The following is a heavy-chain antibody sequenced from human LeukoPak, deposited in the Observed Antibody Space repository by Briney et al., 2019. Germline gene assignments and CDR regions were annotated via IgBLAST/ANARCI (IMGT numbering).Heavy chain of an antibody. J-gene: IGHJ4*02. V-gene: IGHV4-4*07. D-gene: IGHD3-22*01. CDR2: IYTSGST. CDR3: ARGDHGSSGYHY. CDR1: GGSISYYY. Sequence: SETLSLTCTVSGGSISYYYWTWIRQPAGKGLEWIGRIYTSGSTSYNPSLKSRVTMSVDTSKNQFSLKLSSVTAADTAVYYCARGDHGSSGYHYWGQGTLVTVSS.